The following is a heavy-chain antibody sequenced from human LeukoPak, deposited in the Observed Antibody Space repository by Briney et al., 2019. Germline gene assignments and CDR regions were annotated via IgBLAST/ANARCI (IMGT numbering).Heavy chain of an antibody. V-gene: IGHV3-53*01. Sequence: PGGSLRLSCAASGFTVSSYYMSWVRQAPGRGLEWVSVIYSGGSTYYADSVKGRFTISRDNSKNTLYLQMNSLRAEDTAVYYCARGTLMNNYYYMDVWGKGTTVTVSS. CDR2: IYSGGST. D-gene: IGHD2-8*01. CDR1: GFTVSSYY. CDR3: ARGTLMNNYYYMDV. J-gene: IGHJ6*03.